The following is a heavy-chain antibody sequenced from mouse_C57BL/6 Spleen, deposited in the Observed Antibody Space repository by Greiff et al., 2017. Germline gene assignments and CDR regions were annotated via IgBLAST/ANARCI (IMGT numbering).Heavy chain of an antibody. V-gene: IGHV1-54*01. CDR3: ALYYDYPFDY. J-gene: IGHJ2*01. CDR1: GYAFTNYL. D-gene: IGHD2-4*01. CDR2: INPGSGGT. Sequence: VMLVESGAELVRPGTSVKVSCKASGYAFTNYLIEWVKQRPGQGLEWIGVINPGSGGTNYNEKFKGKATLTADKSSSTAYMQLSSLTSEDSAVYFCALYYDYPFDYWGQGTTLTVSS.